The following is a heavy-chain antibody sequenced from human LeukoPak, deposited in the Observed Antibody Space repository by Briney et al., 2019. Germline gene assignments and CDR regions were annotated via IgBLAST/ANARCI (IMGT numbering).Heavy chain of an antibody. CDR2: IYYDGSNI. V-gene: IGHV3-33*01. D-gene: IGHD1-1*01. J-gene: IGHJ4*02. CDR3: ARDWKTNSFDY. CDR1: EFTFTTYG. Sequence: GGSLRLSCAASEFTFTTYGMHWVRQAPGKGLEWVAFIYYDGSNIYYADYVKGRFTITRDISKNTLYLQMDSLRAEDTAIYYCARDWKTNSFDYWGQGTLVTVSS.